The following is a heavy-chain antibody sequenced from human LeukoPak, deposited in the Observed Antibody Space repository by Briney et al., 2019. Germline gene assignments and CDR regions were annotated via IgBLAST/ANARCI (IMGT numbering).Heavy chain of an antibody. J-gene: IGHJ4*02. D-gene: IGHD1-26*01. V-gene: IGHV3-9*01. Sequence: GGSLRLSCAAFGFTFDDYAMHWVRQAPGKGLEWVSGISWNSGSIGYADSVKGRFTISRDNAKNSLYLQMNSLRAEDTALYYCAKGRVGATYFDYWGQGTLVTVSS. CDR3: AKGRVGATYFDY. CDR2: ISWNSGSI. CDR1: GFTFDDYA.